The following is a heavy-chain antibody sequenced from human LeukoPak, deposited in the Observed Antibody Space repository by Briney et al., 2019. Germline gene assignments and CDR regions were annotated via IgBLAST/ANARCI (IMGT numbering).Heavy chain of an antibody. D-gene: IGHD3-22*01. CDR1: GGSISSSNYY. J-gene: IGHJ4*02. V-gene: IGHV4-39*07. Sequence: PSETLSLTCAVSGGSISSSNYYWGWIRQPPGQGLEWIGSIYYSGNTYYNPSLKSRVTMSVDTSKNQFSLKLSSVTAADTAVYYCARGVYSSGYYYYFDYWGQGTLVTVSS. CDR3: ARGVYSSGYYYYFDY. CDR2: IYYSGNT.